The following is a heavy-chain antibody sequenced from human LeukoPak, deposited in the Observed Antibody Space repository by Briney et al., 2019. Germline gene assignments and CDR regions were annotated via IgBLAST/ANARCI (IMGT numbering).Heavy chain of an antibody. Sequence: PSETLSLTCAVYGGSFSGYYWSWIRQPPGKGLEWIGEINHSGSTNYNPSLKSRDTISVDTSKNQFSLKLSSVTAADTAVYYCARVGYSNYWFDPWGQGTLVTVSS. V-gene: IGHV4-34*01. CDR2: INHSGST. J-gene: IGHJ5*02. CDR1: GGSFSGYY. D-gene: IGHD4-11*01. CDR3: ARVGYSNYWFDP.